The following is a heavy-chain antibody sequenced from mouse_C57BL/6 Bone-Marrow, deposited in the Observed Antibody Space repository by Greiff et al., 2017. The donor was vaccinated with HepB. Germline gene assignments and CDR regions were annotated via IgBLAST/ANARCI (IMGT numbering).Heavy chain of an antibody. CDR1: GFTFSSYA. CDR3: ARDLGYYYGPNY. Sequence: EVQLQESGGGLVKPGGSLKLSCAASGFTFSSYAMSWVRQTPEKRLEWVATISDGGSYTYYPDNVKGRFTISRDNAKNNLYLQMSHLKSEDTAMYYCARDLGYYYGPNYWGQGTTLTVSS. J-gene: IGHJ2*01. CDR2: ISDGGSYT. V-gene: IGHV5-4*01. D-gene: IGHD1-1*01.